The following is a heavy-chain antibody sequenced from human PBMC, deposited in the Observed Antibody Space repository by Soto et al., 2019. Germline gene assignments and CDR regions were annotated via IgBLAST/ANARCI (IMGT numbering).Heavy chain of an antibody. J-gene: IGHJ6*02. D-gene: IGHD1-26*01. CDR2: IIPIFGTA. CDR1: GVTSNSYA. V-gene: IGHV1-69*12. Sequence: QVQLVQSGAEVKKPGSSVKVSCKASGVTSNSYAISWVRQAPGQGLEWMGGIIPIFGTADYAQKFQGRVTITADESTSTAYMELSSLRSEDTAVYYCARHPVSGSYAYYYGMDVWGQGTTVTVSS. CDR3: ARHPVSGSYAYYYGMDV.